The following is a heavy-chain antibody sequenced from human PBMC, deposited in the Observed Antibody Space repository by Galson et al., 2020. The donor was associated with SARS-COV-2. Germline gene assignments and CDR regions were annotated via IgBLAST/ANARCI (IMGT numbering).Heavy chain of an antibody. Sequence: SETLSLTCTASGGSISSSNYYWGWVRQPPGEGLEWIGSIYYTESNSYNPSLTSRVTMSVDTSRNQFSLKLSSVTAADTAVYYCARQILTGYYSFYYFDFWGQGTLVTVSS. CDR1: GGSISSSNYY. D-gene: IGHD3-9*01. J-gene: IGHJ4*02. V-gene: IGHV4-39*01. CDR2: IYYTESN. CDR3: ARQILTGYYSFYYFDF.